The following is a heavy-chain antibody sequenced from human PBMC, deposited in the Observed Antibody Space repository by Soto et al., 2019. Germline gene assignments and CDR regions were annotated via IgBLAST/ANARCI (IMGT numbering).Heavy chain of an antibody. D-gene: IGHD6-13*01. CDR2: IYPGDSDT. CDR1: GYSFTSYW. Sequence: GESLKISCKGSGYSFTSYWIGWVRQMPGKGLEWMGIIYPGDSDTRYSPSFQGQVTISADKSISTAYLQWSSLKASGTAMYYCARHRVGSSSWSPSLSYYYGMDVWGQGTTVTVSS. J-gene: IGHJ6*02. V-gene: IGHV5-51*01. CDR3: ARHRVGSSSWSPSLSYYYGMDV.